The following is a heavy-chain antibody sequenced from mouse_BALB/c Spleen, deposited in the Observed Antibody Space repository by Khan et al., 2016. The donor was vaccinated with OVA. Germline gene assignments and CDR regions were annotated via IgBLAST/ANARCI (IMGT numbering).Heavy chain of an antibody. CDR2: IWSGGIT. CDR3: ARSPCGNYGFAY. CDR1: VFSLTSYG. D-gene: IGHD2-1*01. V-gene: IGHV2-2*02. Sequence: QVQLKESGPGLVQPSQSLSITCTVSVFSLTSYGVHWVRQSPGKGLEWLGVIWSGGITDFNADFISKLSISKDNFKHQVFFKINSLQATDTAIYCGARSPCGNYGFAYWGQGTLVTVSA. J-gene: IGHJ3*01.